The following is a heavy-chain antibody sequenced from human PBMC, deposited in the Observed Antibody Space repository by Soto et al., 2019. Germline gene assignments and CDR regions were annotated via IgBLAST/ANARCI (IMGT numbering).Heavy chain of an antibody. J-gene: IGHJ4*02. CDR2: IYHSGST. CDR3: ARSITFDWLFFDN. Sequence: SETLSLTCAVSGGSISRSNWWSWVRQPPGKGLEWIGEIYHSGSTNYHPSLKSRVTISVDKSKNQFSLKLTSLTAADTAVYHCARSITFDWLFFDNWGQGTLVTVSS. D-gene: IGHD3-9*01. CDR1: GGSISRSNW. V-gene: IGHV4-4*02.